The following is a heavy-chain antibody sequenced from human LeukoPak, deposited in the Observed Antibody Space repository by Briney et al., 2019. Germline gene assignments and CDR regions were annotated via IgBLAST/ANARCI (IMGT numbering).Heavy chain of an antibody. CDR2: ISYDGSNK. CDR3: ARVDYYDSSGYYYAHHDAFDI. CDR1: GFTFSSYA. V-gene: IGHV3-30*04. J-gene: IGHJ3*02. Sequence: PGRSLRLSCAASGFTFSSYAMHWVRQAPGKGLEWVAVISYDGSNKYYADSVKGRFTISRDNSKNTLYLQMNSLRAEDTAVYYCARVDYYDSSGYYYAHHDAFDIWGQGTMVTVSS. D-gene: IGHD3-22*01.